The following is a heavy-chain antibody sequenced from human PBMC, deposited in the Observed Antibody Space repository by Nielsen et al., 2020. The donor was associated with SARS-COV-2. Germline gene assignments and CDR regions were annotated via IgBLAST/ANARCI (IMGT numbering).Heavy chain of an antibody. J-gene: IGHJ4*02. CDR1: GFTFSSYA. CDR2: ISYDGSNK. V-gene: IGHV3-30*04. Sequence: GGSLRLSCAASGFTFSSYAMHWVRQAPGKGLEWVAVISYDGSNKYYADSVKGRFTISRDNSKNTLYLQMNSLRAEDTAVYYCAKEGGLWPGDYWGQGTLVTVSS. D-gene: IGHD5-18*01. CDR3: AKEGGLWPGDY.